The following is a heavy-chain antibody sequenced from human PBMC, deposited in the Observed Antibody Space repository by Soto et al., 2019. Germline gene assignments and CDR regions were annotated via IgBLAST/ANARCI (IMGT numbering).Heavy chain of an antibody. CDR3: ARDSGLIRENYGMDV. J-gene: IGHJ6*02. Sequence: GSLRLSCAASGFTVRAKYMTWVRQAPGRGLEWVSVIYSGGKIYYPDSVKGRFTTSRDSSQNTMFLQMNNLRVEDTAVYYCARDSGLIRENYGMDVWGQGTTVTVSS. D-gene: IGHD2-15*01. CDR2: IYSGGKI. CDR1: GFTVRAKY. V-gene: IGHV3-53*01.